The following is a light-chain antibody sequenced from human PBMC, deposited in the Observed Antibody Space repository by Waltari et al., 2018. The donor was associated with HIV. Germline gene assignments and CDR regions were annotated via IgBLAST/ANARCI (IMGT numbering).Light chain of an antibody. V-gene: IGKV3-15*01. CDR3: HQYNNWPPWT. CDR2: GTS. J-gene: IGKJ1*01. Sequence: ERVMTQSPAALSVSPGERATLSCRASQSVSTNLAWYQQKPGQAPRLLIYGTSTRATGISDRFSGSGSGTEFTLTISSLQSEDFAVYYCHQYNNWPPWTFGQGTKVEIK. CDR1: QSVSTN.